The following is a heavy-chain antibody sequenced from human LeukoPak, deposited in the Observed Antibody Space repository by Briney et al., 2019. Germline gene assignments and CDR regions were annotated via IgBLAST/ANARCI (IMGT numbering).Heavy chain of an antibody. J-gene: IGHJ4*02. V-gene: IGHV3-30*02. D-gene: IGHD3-3*01. CDR2: IRYDGSNK. Sequence: GGSLRLSCAASGFTFSCYGMHWVRQAPGKGLEWVVFIRYDGSNKYYADSVKGRFTISRDNSKNTLYLQMNSLRAEDTAVYYCAKAFGVVIFSADYWGQGTLVTVSS. CDR3: AKAFGVVIFSADY. CDR1: GFTFSCYG.